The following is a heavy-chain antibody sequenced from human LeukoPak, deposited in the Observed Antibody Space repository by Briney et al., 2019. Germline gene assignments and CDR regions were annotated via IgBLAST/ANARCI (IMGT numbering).Heavy chain of an antibody. Sequence: SQTLSLTCAISGDIVSSNSAAWNWIRQSPSRGLEWLGRTYYRSTWYNDYAVSVRGRITVNPDTSKNQFSLHLNSVTPEDTAVYYCARRLTQYDCFDPWGQGILVTVSS. CDR1: GDIVSSNSAA. D-gene: IGHD2-2*01. CDR3: ARRLTQYDCFDP. V-gene: IGHV6-1*01. J-gene: IGHJ5*02. CDR2: TYYRSTWYN.